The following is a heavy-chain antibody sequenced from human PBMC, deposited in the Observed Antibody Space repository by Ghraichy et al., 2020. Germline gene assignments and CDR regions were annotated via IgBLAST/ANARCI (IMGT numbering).Heavy chain of an antibody. J-gene: IGHJ5*02. D-gene: IGHD4-11*01. CDR2: IIPIFGTA. Sequence: SVKVSCKASGGTFSSYAISWVRQAPGQGLEWMGGIIPIFGTANYAQKFQGRVTITADKSTSTAYMELSSLRSEDTAVYYCAREPDYSNYPRGVGWFDPWGQGTLVTVSS. CDR3: AREPDYSNYPRGVGWFDP. CDR1: GGTFSSYA. V-gene: IGHV1-69*06.